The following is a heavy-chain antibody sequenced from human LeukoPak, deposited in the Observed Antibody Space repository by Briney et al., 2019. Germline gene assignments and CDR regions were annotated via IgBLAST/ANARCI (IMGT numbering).Heavy chain of an antibody. J-gene: IGHJ6*02. D-gene: IGHD2-15*01. CDR3: ARVNCGSSDSCYSHYYYYYAMDV. Sequence: SVKVSCKASGGTFSSYAISWVRQAPGQGLEWMGGIIPIFGTANYAQKFQGRVTMTRDTSTSTVYMELSSLRSEDTAVYYCARVNCGSSDSCYSHYYYYYAMDVWGQGTTVAVSS. CDR1: GGTFSSYA. V-gene: IGHV1-69*05. CDR2: IIPIFGTA.